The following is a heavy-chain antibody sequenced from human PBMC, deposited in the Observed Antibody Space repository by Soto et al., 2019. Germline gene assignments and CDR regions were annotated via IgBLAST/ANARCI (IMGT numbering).Heavy chain of an antibody. D-gene: IGHD3-16*01. V-gene: IGHV4-59*01. CDR3: SREGSYGLFDS. Sequence: LSLTCTVSGSTIRSYYWSWIRQPPGKGLEWIGHIFYSGDTNYNPSLKSRVTISVDTSKKQFSLKLTSVTAADTAVYYCSREGSYGLFDSWGQGTRVTVSS. CDR1: GSTIRSYY. CDR2: IFYSGDT. J-gene: IGHJ4*02.